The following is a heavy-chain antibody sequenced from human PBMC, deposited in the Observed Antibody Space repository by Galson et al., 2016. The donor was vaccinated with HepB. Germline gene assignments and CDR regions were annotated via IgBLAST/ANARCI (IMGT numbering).Heavy chain of an antibody. V-gene: IGHV3-7*03. CDR2: IREDSFEK. CDR1: GFNFYGYW. CDR3: ARGIMAAHWGMGV. J-gene: IGHJ6*02. Sequence: SLRLSCAAAGFNFYGYWMSWVRQAPGRGLEWMANIREDSFEKYYMESVKGRFTISRDNAKSSLFLQMNYLTAEDTGVYYCARGIMAAHWGMGVWGQGTTVIVSS. D-gene: IGHD3-16*01.